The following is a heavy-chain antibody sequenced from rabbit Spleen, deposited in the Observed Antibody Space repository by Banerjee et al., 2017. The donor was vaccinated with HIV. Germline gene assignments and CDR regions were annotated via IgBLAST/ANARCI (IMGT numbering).Heavy chain of an antibody. CDR2: IDTSSSGFT. J-gene: IGHJ4*01. CDR1: GFSFSSSDY. Sequence: QSLEESGGDLVKPGASLTLTCTASGFSFSSSDYMCWVRQAPGKGLEWIACIDTSSSGFTYFVSWAKGRFTISKTSSTTVTLQMTTLTAADTATYFCARDNGSGDYIDVYFDLWGPGTLVTVS. V-gene: IGHV1S40*01. D-gene: IGHD1-1*01. CDR3: ARDNGSGDYIDVYFDL.